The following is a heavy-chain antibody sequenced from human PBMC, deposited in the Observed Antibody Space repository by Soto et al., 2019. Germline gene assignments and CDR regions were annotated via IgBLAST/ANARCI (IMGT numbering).Heavy chain of an antibody. Sequence: EVQLVESGGGLIQPGGSLRLSCAASGFTVSSNYMSWVRQAPGKGLEWVSVIYSGGSTYYADSVKGRFTISRDNSKNTLYLQMNSLRAEDTAVYYCARARDTGPLAFDIWGQGTMVTVSS. CDR3: ARARDTGPLAFDI. CDR1: GFTVSSNY. J-gene: IGHJ3*02. D-gene: IGHD5-18*01. V-gene: IGHV3-53*01. CDR2: IYSGGST.